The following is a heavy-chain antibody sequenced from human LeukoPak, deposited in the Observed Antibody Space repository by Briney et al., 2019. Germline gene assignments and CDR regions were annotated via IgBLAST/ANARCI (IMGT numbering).Heavy chain of an antibody. CDR3: ATRVVPMYYFDY. V-gene: IGHV4-31*03. D-gene: IGHD3-3*01. CDR1: GGSISSGGYY. Sequence: KPSETLSLTCTVSGGSISSGGYYWSWIRQHPGKGLEWIGYIYYSGSTYYNPSLKSRVTISVDTSKNQFSLKLSSVTAADTAVYYCATRVVPMYYFDYWGQGTLVTVSS. CDR2: IYYSGST. J-gene: IGHJ4*02.